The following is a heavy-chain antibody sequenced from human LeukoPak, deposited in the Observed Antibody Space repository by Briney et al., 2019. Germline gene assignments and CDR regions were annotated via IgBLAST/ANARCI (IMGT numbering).Heavy chain of an antibody. CDR3: VKDGDIVVVPAAMGPSDY. CDR2: ISSNGGST. V-gene: IGHV3-64D*06. D-gene: IGHD2-2*01. J-gene: IGHJ4*02. CDR1: GFTFSSYA. Sequence: GGSLRLSCSASGFTFSSYAMHWVRQAPGKGLEYVSAISSNGGSTYYADSVRGRFTISRDNSKNTLYLQMSSLRAEDTAVYYCVKDGDIVVVPAAMGPSDYWGQGTLVTDSS.